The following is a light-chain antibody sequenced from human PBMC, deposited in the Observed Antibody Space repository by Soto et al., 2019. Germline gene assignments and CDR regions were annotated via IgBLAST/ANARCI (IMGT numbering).Light chain of an antibody. Sequence: EIVLTQSPGTLSLSPGERATLSCRASQSVSSSYLAWYQHKPGQAPRLLIYGASSRATGIPDGFSGSGSGTDFTLTISRLEPEDFAVYYCQQYGTSPFAFGGGSKVEIK. CDR3: QQYGTSPFA. CDR1: QSVSSSY. V-gene: IGKV3-20*01. J-gene: IGKJ4*01. CDR2: GAS.